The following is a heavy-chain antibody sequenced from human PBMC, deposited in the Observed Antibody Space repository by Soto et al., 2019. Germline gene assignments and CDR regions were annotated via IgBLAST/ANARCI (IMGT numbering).Heavy chain of an antibody. CDR3: ARPVSSSRAVYFQH. CDR1: GFTFSSYS. V-gene: IGHV3-21*01. D-gene: IGHD6-13*01. J-gene: IGHJ1*01. CDR2: ISSSSSYI. Sequence: GGSLRLPCAASGFTFSSYSMNWVRQAPGKGLEWVSSISSSSSYIYYADSVKGRFTISRDNAKNSLYLQMNSLRAEDTAVYYCARPVSSSRAVYFQHWGQGTLVTVSS.